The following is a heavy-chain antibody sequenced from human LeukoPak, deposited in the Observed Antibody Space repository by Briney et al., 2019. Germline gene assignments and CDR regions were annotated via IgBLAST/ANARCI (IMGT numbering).Heavy chain of an antibody. D-gene: IGHD3-10*01. Sequence: KSSETLSLTCAVYGGSFSGYYWSWIRQPPGKGLEWIGEINHSGSTNYNPSLKSRVTISVDTSKNQFSLKLSSVTAADTAVYYCARGPMVRGVIRVRGPFDYWGQGTLVTVSS. CDR3: ARGPMVRGVIRVRGPFDY. V-gene: IGHV4-34*01. CDR2: INHSGST. CDR1: GGSFSGYY. J-gene: IGHJ4*02.